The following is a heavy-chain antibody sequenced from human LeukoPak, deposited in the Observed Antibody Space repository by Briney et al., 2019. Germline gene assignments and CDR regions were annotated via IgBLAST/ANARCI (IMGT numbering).Heavy chain of an antibody. CDR2: IRSKAYGGTT. CDR1: GFMFSSYW. D-gene: IGHD3-22*01. Sequence: GGSLRLSCAASGFMFSSYWMSWVRQAPGKGLEWVGFIRSKAYGGTTEYAASVKGRFTISRDDSKSIAYLQMNSLKTEDTAVYYCTRECWYYDSSGYYDGADAFDIWGQGTMVTVSS. V-gene: IGHV3-49*04. CDR3: TRECWYYDSSGYYDGADAFDI. J-gene: IGHJ3*02.